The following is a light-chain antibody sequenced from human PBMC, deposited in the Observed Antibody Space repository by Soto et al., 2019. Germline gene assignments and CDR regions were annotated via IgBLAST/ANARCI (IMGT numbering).Light chain of an antibody. CDR2: DVS. CDR1: SSDVGGYNY. V-gene: IGLV2-14*01. Sequence: QSALTQPASVSGSPGQSITISCTGTSSDVGGYNYVSWYQKNPGKAPKLMIYDVSNRPSGVSNRLSGSKSGNTASRTIYGLQAEDEADYYCSSYTSSSTSLVFGGGTKLTVL. CDR3: SSYTSSSTSLV. J-gene: IGLJ2*01.